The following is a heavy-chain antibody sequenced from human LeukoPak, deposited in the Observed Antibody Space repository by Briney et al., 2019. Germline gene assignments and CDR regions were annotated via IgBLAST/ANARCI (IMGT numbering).Heavy chain of an antibody. CDR3: ARGLAAYYYYYGMDV. D-gene: IGHD6-13*01. V-gene: IGHV1-8*01. Sequence: ASVKVSCKASGYTFTSYDINWVRQATGQGLEWMGWMNPNSCNTGYAQKFQGRVTMTRNTSISTAYMELSSLRSEDTAVYYCARGLAAYYYYYGMDVWGQGTTVTVSS. J-gene: IGHJ6*02. CDR2: MNPNSCNT. CDR1: GYTFTSYD.